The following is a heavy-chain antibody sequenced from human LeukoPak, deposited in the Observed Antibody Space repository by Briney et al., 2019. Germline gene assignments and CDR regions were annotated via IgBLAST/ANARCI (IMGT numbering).Heavy chain of an antibody. CDR1: GYTFTSYD. V-gene: IGHV1-8*01. J-gene: IGHJ6*02. CDR2: MNPNSGNT. Sequence: ASVKVSCKASGYTFTSYDINWVRQATGQGLEWMGWMNPNSGNTGYAQKFQGRVTMTRNTSISTAYMELSSLRSEDTAVYYCARARRYSYSYYYGMDVWGQGTTVTVSS. D-gene: IGHD5-18*01. CDR3: ARARRYSYSYYYGMDV.